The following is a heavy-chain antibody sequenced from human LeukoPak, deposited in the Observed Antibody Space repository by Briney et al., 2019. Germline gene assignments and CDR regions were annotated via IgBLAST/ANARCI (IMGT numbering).Heavy chain of an antibody. V-gene: IGHV4-30-4*01. Sequence: SQTLSLTCTVSGGSISSGDYYWSWIRQPPGKGLEWIGYIYYSGSTYYNPSLKSRVTISVDTSKNQFSLKLSSVTAADTAVYYCARGIAAAGSALDIWGQGTMVTVSS. CDR3: ARGIAAAGSALDI. D-gene: IGHD6-13*01. CDR2: IYYSGST. CDR1: GGSISSGDYY. J-gene: IGHJ3*02.